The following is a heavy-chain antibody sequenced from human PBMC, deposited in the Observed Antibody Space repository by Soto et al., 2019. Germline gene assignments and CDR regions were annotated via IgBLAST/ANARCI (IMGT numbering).Heavy chain of an antibody. J-gene: IGHJ4*02. D-gene: IGHD3-10*01. CDR3: AKESAGWFGELLFDY. Sequence: GGSLRLSCAASGFAFSSYAMSWVRQAPGKGLEWVSAISGSGGSTYYADSVKGRFTISRDNSKNTLYLQMNSLRAEDTAVYYCAKESAGWFGELLFDYWGQGTLVTVSS. V-gene: IGHV3-23*01. CDR1: GFAFSSYA. CDR2: ISGSGGST.